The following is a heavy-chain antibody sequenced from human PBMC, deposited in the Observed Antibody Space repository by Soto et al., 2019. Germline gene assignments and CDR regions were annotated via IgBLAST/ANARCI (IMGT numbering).Heavy chain of an antibody. Sequence: SETLYLTCTVSGGSVSSGSYYWSWLRQPPGKGLEWIGYIYNSRSTNYNPSLKSRVSISVDTSKNQFSLKLSSVTAADTAVYYCARLDEALDYWGQGTLVTVS. CDR2: IYNSRST. J-gene: IGHJ4*02. CDR3: ARLDEALDY. CDR1: GGSVSSGSYY. V-gene: IGHV4-61*01.